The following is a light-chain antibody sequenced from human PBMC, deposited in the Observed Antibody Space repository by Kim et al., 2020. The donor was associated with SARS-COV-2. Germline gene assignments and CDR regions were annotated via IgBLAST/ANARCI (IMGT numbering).Light chain of an antibody. V-gene: IGKV3-20*01. CDR3: QQYGNSRYT. Sequence: EIVLTQSPGTLSLSPGEAATLSCRASQSVSGAYLAWYQQKPGQAPGLVIYGTSSRATGIPDRFSGSGSGTDFTLTISRLEPEDFALYYCQQYGNSRYTFGPGTKLEI. CDR2: GTS. J-gene: IGKJ2*01. CDR1: QSVSGAY.